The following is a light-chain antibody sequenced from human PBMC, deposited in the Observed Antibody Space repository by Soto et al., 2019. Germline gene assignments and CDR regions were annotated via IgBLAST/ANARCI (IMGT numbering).Light chain of an antibody. Sequence: DIQITQSPSTLSASVGDRVTITCRASQSISSWLAWYQQKPGKAPKLLIYDASSLESGVPSSFSGSGSGTEFTLTISSLQPDDFATYYCQQYNTYSLLTFGGGTKV. CDR3: QQYNTYSLLT. V-gene: IGKV1-5*01. CDR2: DAS. CDR1: QSISSW. J-gene: IGKJ4*01.